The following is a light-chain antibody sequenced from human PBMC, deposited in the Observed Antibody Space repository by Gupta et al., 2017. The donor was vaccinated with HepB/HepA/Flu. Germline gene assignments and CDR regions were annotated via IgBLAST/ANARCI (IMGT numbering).Light chain of an antibody. V-gene: IGKV3-11*01. J-gene: IGKJ4*01. CDR3: QQRSNWPMT. CDR1: QSVSNF. CDR2: DAS. Sequence: EIVLTQSPATLSLSPGERATLSCRASQSVSNFLAWYQQKPGQAPRLLIFDASNRATGIPARFGGSGSGTDVTLTISGLEPEDFAVYYCQQRSNWPMTFGGGTKVEI.